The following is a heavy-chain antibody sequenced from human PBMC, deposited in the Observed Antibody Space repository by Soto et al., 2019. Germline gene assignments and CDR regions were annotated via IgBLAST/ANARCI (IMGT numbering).Heavy chain of an antibody. Sequence: AGGSLRLSCAASGFTFSSYAMSWVRQAPGKGLEWVSAISGSGGSTYYADSVKGRFTISRDNSKNTLYLQMNSLRAEDTAVYYCAKAGKPAAPPNYYYYMDVWGKGTTVTVSS. CDR3: AKAGKPAAPPNYYYYMDV. CDR2: ISGSGGST. D-gene: IGHD2-2*01. CDR1: GFTFSSYA. V-gene: IGHV3-23*01. J-gene: IGHJ6*03.